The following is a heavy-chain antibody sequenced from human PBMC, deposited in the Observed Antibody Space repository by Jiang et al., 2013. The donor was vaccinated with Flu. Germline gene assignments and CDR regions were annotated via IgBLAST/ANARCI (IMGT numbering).Heavy chain of an antibody. Sequence: GAEVKKPGASVRVSCRASGYTFTSYTIHWVRQAPGHGLEWMGWINAGNGDIRSSQRFQGRVXFSTETSSSTAYLDLSNLTSGDTAIYYCARVVDYNPSTGTHPGLAYWGQGALVTVSS. J-gene: IGHJ4*02. V-gene: IGHV1-3*01. CDR1: GYTFTSYT. CDR3: ARVVDYNPSTGTHPGLAY. CDR2: INAGNGDI. D-gene: IGHD3/OR15-3a*01.